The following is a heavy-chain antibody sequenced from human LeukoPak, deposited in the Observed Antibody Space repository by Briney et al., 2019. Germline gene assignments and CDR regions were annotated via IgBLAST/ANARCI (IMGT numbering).Heavy chain of an antibody. CDR1: GDSISTSTYY. D-gene: IGHD1-26*01. Sequence: PSETPSLTCTVSGDSISTSTYYWGWIRQPPGEGLEWIASISYSENTYYNPSLKSRVTISVDTSKNQFSLKLTSVTPADTAVYYCARRSGKYSQKVIDYWGQGTLVTVSS. V-gene: IGHV4-39*01. CDR3: ARRSGKYSQKVIDY. J-gene: IGHJ4*02. CDR2: ISYSENT.